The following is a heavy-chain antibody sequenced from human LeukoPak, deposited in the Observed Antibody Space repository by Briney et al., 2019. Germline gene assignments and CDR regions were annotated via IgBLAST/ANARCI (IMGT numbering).Heavy chain of an antibody. Sequence: PSETLSLTCAVYGGSFSGYYWSWIRQPPGKGLEWIGEINHSGSTNYNPSLKSRVTISVDTSKNQFSLKLSSVTAADTAVYYCASPNYDSSGYYSYWGQGTLVTVSS. V-gene: IGHV4-34*01. CDR2: INHSGST. CDR3: ASPNYDSSGYYSY. D-gene: IGHD3-22*01. J-gene: IGHJ4*02. CDR1: GGSFSGYY.